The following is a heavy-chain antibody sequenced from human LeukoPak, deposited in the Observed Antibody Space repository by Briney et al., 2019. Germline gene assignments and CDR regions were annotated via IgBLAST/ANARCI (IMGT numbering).Heavy chain of an antibody. D-gene: IGHD3-22*01. V-gene: IGHV1-18*01. CDR3: ARDLWNFYDSSGYYRDFDS. CDR2: IGSYGGDT. CDR1: TSR. Sequence: ASVKVSCKATSRISWVRQAPGQELEWMGWIGSYGGDTYYAQKFQGRVTVTTDTSTSIAYMELRSLRSDDTAVYYCARDLWNFYDSSGYYRDFDSWGQGTLVTVSS. J-gene: IGHJ5*01.